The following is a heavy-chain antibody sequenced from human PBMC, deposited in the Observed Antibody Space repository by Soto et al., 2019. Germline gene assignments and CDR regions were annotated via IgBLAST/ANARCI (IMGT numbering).Heavy chain of an antibody. CDR3: AANSPVGGAYAFDY. CDR2: IKSENDGGII. Sequence: GGSLRLSCAASGFTFKTAWMNWVRQSPGKGLEWVGRIKSENDGGIIDYDAPVKGRFIISRDDSKNTVYLEMNSLNTEETAVKYCAANSPVGGAYAFDYWGQEILVTVS. D-gene: IGHD3-16*01. CDR1: GFTFKTAW. V-gene: IGHV3-15*07. J-gene: IGHJ4*02.